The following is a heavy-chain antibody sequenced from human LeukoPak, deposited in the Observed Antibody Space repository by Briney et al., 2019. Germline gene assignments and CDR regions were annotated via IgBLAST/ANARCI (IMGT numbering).Heavy chain of an antibody. D-gene: IGHD3-9*01. Sequence: GGSLRLSCAASGFTFSGYGMHWVRQAPGKGVEWVAFIWYDGSEKYYADSVKGRLIISRDNSKNTLYLEMNSLRVEDTAVYYCAKASSNDVLTGYAPDYWGQGTLVTVSS. CDR2: IWYDGSEK. J-gene: IGHJ4*02. V-gene: IGHV3-30*02. CDR1: GFTFSGYG. CDR3: AKASSNDVLTGYAPDY.